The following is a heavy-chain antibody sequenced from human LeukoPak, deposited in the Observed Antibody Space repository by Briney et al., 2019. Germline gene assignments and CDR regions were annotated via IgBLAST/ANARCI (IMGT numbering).Heavy chain of an antibody. J-gene: IGHJ4*02. CDR1: GFTFTDSA. V-gene: IGHV3-21*01. Sequence: GESLRHSCAGSGFTFTDSAINWVRRAPGKGLEWVSSINNIATHSYYAASVKGRFSISRDDAKNSVYLQMHSLRAEDTAIYYCARDPTRYLRYGYFDYWGQGAQVTVSS. CDR3: ARDPTRYLRYGYFDY. CDR2: INNIATHS. D-gene: IGHD4-17*01.